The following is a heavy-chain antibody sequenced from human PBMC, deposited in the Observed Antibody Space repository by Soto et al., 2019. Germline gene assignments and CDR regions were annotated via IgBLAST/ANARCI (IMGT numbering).Heavy chain of an antibody. J-gene: IGHJ6*03. CDR3: ARLFGTNEDYYYYYYMGV. V-gene: IGHV4-59*01. CDR2: IYYSGST. Sequence: SETLSLTCTVSGGSISSYYWSWIRQPPGKGLEWIGYIYYSGSTNYNPSLKSRVTISVDTSKNQFSLKLSSVTAADTAVYYCARLFGTNEDYYYYYYMGVWGKGTTVTVSS. D-gene: IGHD3-10*01. CDR1: GGSISSYY.